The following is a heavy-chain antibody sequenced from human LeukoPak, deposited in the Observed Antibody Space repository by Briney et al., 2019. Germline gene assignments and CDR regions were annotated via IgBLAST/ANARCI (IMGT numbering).Heavy chain of an antibody. CDR3: ARVHLKDAFDI. J-gene: IGHJ3*02. CDR2: IYYSGST. V-gene: IGHV4-59*01. CDR1: GGAISSYY. Sequence: SETLSLTCTVSGGAISSYYWSWIRQPPGKGLEWIGYIYYSGSTNYNPSLKSRVTISVDTSKNQFSLKLSSVTAADTAVYYCARVHLKDAFDIWGQGTMVTVSS.